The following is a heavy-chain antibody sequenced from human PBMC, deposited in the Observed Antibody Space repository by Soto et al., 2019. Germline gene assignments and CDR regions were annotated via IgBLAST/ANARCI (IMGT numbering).Heavy chain of an antibody. CDR2: INAGNGNT. V-gene: IGHV1-3*01. CDR3: ARDLGVWPDY. Sequence: QVQLVQSGAEVKKPGASVKVSCKASGYTFTSYAIHWVRQAPGQRLEWMGWINAGNGNTKYSQKFQDRVTITSDTSASKAYMELSRLRSDCTAVYYCARDLGVWPDYWGQGTLVTVSS. CDR1: GYTFTSYA. D-gene: IGHD2-8*01. J-gene: IGHJ4*02.